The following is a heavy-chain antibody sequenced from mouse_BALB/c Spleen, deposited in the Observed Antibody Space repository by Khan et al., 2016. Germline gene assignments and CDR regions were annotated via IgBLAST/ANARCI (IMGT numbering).Heavy chain of an antibody. CDR3: AGTVGCFDV. V-gene: IGHV4-1*02. CDR2: INPDSSTI. Sequence: EVKLLESGGGLVQPGGSLKLSCAASGFDFSRYWMSWVRQAPGKGLEWIGEINPDSSTINYTPSLKDKFIISRDNANNTLYLQMSKVRYEDTAPCDWAGTVGCFDVWGAGTTVTVSS. CDR1: GFDFSRYW. D-gene: IGHD2-14*01. J-gene: IGHJ1*01.